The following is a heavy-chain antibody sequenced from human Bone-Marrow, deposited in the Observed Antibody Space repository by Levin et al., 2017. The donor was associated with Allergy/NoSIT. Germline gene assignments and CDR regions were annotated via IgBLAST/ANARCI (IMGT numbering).Heavy chain of an antibody. Sequence: SETLSLTCTVSSGSISKINYYWGWIRQPPGKGLEWIASIYNSETTYYSPSLKSRVTISVDTSGNQFSLKLSSVTAADTAVYYCAVTPSYSSGWPDWGQGTLVTVSS. CDR3: AVTPSYSSGWPD. D-gene: IGHD6-19*01. CDR1: SGSISKINYY. CDR2: IYNSETT. J-gene: IGHJ4*02. V-gene: IGHV4-39*01.